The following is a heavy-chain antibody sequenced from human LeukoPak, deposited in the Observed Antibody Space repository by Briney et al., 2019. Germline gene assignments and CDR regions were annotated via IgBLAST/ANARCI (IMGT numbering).Heavy chain of an antibody. Sequence: GGSLRLSCAASGFTFSSYGMHWVRQAPGKGLEWVAVISYDGSNKYYADSVKGRFTISRDNSKNTLYLQMNSLRAEDKAVYYCAGEPVVAATPDYYCGMVGWGQGATVTVS. CDR2: ISYDGSNK. J-gene: IGHJ6*02. CDR1: GFTFSSYG. CDR3: AGEPVVAATPDYYCGMVG. D-gene: IGHD2-15*01. V-gene: IGHV3-30*03.